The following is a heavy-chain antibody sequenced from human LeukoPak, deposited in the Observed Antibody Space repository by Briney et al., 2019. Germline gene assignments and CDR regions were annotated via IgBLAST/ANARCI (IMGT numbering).Heavy chain of an antibody. CDR1: GFTFSSYS. D-gene: IGHD6-19*01. CDR3: AKFAAVAGIYYYYGMDV. J-gene: IGHJ6*02. V-gene: IGHV3-23*01. Sequence: GGSLRLSCAASGFTFSSYSMNWVRQAPGKGLEWVSAISGSGGSTYYADSVKGRFTISRDNSKNTLYLQMNSLRAEDTAVYYCAKFAAVAGIYYYYGMDVWGQGTTVTVSS. CDR2: ISGSGGST.